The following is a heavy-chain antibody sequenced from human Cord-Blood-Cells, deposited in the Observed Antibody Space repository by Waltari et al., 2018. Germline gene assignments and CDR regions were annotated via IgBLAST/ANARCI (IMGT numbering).Heavy chain of an antibody. CDR2: IYYSGST. Sequence: QLQLQESAPGLVKPSDTLSLTCTVPGGSHSSSTYYWAWLPWPPGKGLEWIGSIYYSGSTFYNPSLKSRVTISVDTSKNQFSLKLSSVTAADTAVYYCARHWVWFGELLYFDYLGQGTLVTVSS. D-gene: IGHD3-10*01. CDR3: ARHWVWFGELLYFDY. V-gene: IGHV4-39*01. J-gene: IGHJ4*02. CDR1: GGSHSSSTYY.